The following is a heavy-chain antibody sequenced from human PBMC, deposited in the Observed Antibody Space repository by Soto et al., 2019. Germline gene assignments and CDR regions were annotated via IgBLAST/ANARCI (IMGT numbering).Heavy chain of an antibody. V-gene: IGHV4-31*03. Sequence: QVQLQESGPGLVKPSQTLSLTCTVSGGSISNNNYFWSWIRQHPGKGLEWIGYIHYRGSAYYNPSLSGRVTILVDTTKNQFSMKLSCVTAADTAMYYCAREVNVPADADAFDIWGQGTMVTVSS. D-gene: IGHD2-2*01. CDR1: GGSISNNNYF. CDR3: AREVNVPADADAFDI. CDR2: IHYRGSA. J-gene: IGHJ3*02.